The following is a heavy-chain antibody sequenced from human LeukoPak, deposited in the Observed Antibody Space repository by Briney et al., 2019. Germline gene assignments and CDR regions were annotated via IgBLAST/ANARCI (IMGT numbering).Heavy chain of an antibody. D-gene: IGHD2-21*01. CDR2: INPNSGGT. Sequence: ASVKVSCKASGYTFTCYYMHWVRQAPGQGLEWMGWINPNSGGTKYAQKFQDRVTMTRDTSISTAYMELSRLRSEDTAVYYCARDPCGEDWFDPWGQGTLVTVSS. CDR1: GYTFTCYY. V-gene: IGHV1-2*02. J-gene: IGHJ5*02. CDR3: ARDPCGEDWFDP.